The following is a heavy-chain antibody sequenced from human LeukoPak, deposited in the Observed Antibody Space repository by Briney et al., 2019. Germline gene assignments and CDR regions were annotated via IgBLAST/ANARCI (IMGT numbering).Heavy chain of an antibody. J-gene: IGHJ4*02. CDR3: ARSPHYDILTGYYWGHFDY. D-gene: IGHD3-9*01. V-gene: IGHV4-34*01. CDR1: GGSFSGYY. Sequence: PSETLSLTCAVYGGSFSGYYWSWIRQPPGKGLEWIGEINHSGSTNYNPSLKSRVTISVDTSKNQFSLKLSSVTAADTAVYYCARSPHYDILTGYYWGHFDYWGQGTLVTVS. CDR2: INHSGST.